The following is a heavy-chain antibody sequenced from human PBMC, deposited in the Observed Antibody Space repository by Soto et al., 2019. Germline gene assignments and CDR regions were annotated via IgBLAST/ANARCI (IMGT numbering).Heavy chain of an antibody. CDR3: ARDWGIGYCSSTSCSGEGWFDP. Sequence: SVKVSCKASGGTFSSYAISWVRQAPGQGLEWMGGTIPIFGTANYAQKFQGRVTITADESTSTAYMELSSLRSEDTAVYYCARDWGIGYCSSTSCSGEGWFDPWGQGTLVTVSS. V-gene: IGHV1-69*13. CDR2: TIPIFGTA. D-gene: IGHD2-2*01. CDR1: GGTFSSYA. J-gene: IGHJ5*02.